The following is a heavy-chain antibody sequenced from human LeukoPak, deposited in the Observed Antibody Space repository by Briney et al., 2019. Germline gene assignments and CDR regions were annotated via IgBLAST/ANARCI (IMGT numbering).Heavy chain of an antibody. V-gene: IGHV3-9*01. CDR1: GFTFDAYA. CDR3: AVDLYSSVWYGAFDM. Sequence: PGRSLRLSCAASGFTFDAYAMHWVRHAPGKGLEWVSGISWNSGTIGYADSVKGRFTISRDNAKNSLYLQMNSLRAEDTALYFCAVDLYSSVWYGAFDMWGQGTMVTVST. CDR2: ISWNSGTI. J-gene: IGHJ3*02. D-gene: IGHD6-19*01.